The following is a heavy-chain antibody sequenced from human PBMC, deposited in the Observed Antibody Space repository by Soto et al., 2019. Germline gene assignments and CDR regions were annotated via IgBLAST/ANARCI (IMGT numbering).Heavy chain of an antibody. J-gene: IGHJ5*02. CDR1: GGTFSSYA. D-gene: IGHD3-16*02. Sequence: GPSVKVSCKASGGTFSSYAISWVRQAPGQGLEWMGGIIPIFGTANYAQKFQGRVTITADESTSTAYMELSSPRSEDTAVYYCARRDIGAGWFGPWGQGTLVTVSS. CDR3: ARRDIGAGWFGP. CDR2: IIPIFGTA. V-gene: IGHV1-69*13.